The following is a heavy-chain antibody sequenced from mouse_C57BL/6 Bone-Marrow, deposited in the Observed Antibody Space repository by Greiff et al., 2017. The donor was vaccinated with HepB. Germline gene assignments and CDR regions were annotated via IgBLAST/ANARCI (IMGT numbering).Heavy chain of an antibody. CDR2: INPSTGGT. Sequence: EVQLQQSGPELVKPGASVKISCKASGYSFTGYYMNWVKQSPEKSLEWIGEINPSTGGTTYNQKFKAKATLTVDKSSSTAYMQLKSLTSEDSAVYYCARRGYGNYPAWFAYWGQGTLVTVSA. J-gene: IGHJ3*01. CDR1: GYSFTGYY. D-gene: IGHD2-1*01. CDR3: ARRGYGNYPAWFAY. V-gene: IGHV1-42*01.